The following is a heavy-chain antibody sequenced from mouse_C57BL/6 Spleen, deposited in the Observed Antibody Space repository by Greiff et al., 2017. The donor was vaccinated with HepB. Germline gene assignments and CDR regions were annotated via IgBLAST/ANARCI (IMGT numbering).Heavy chain of an antibody. CDR3: AYGRGFAY. CDR1: GYTFTDYN. CDR2: INPNNGGT. V-gene: IGHV1-22*01. Sequence: EVKLLESGPELVKPGASVKMSCKASGYTFTDYNMHWVKQSHGKSLEWIGYINPNNGGTSYNQKFKGKATLTVNKSSSTAYMELRSLTSEDSAVYYCAYGRGFAYWGQGTLVTVSA. J-gene: IGHJ3*01. D-gene: IGHD1-1*01.